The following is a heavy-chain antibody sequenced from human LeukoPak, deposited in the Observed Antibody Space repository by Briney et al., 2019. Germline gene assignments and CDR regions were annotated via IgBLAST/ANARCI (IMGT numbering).Heavy chain of an antibody. Sequence: ASVKVSCKVSGYTLTELSMHWVRQAPGKGLEWMGGFDPEDGETIYAQKFQGRVTMTEDTSTDTAYMELCSLRSEDTAVYYCATPLADYYDSSGYPINLDYWGQGTLVTVSS. J-gene: IGHJ4*02. CDR2: FDPEDGET. CDR1: GYTLTELS. V-gene: IGHV1-24*01. CDR3: ATPLADYYDSSGYPINLDY. D-gene: IGHD3-22*01.